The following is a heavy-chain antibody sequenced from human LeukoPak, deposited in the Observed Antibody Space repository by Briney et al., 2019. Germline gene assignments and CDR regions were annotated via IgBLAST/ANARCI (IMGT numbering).Heavy chain of an antibody. J-gene: IGHJ4*02. CDR2: ISLAGQT. CDR1: GGFISGTNW. D-gene: IGHD1-26*01. CDR3: SRESGPFCPFGY. Sequence: SGTLSLTCGVSGGFISGTNWWSWVRQPPGQGLEWIGEISLAGQTNYNPSLNGRVTMSLDKSSNQLSLHLTSVTAADTATYFCSRESGPFCPFGYWGQGTLVIVSS. V-gene: IGHV4-4*02.